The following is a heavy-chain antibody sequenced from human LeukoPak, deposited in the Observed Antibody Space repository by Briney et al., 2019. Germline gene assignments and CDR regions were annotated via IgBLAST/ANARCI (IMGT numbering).Heavy chain of an antibody. CDR2: ISSSSSYI. D-gene: IGHD3-10*01. J-gene: IGHJ4*02. Sequence: GGSLRLSCAASGFTFSSYSMNWVRQAPGKGLEWVSSISSSSSYIYYADSVKGRFTISRDNAKNSLYLQMNSLRAEDTAVYYCAKQPPMVRGVIITSLHYFDYWGQGTLVTVSS. V-gene: IGHV3-21*04. CDR3: AKQPPMVRGVIITSLHYFDY. CDR1: GFTFSSYS.